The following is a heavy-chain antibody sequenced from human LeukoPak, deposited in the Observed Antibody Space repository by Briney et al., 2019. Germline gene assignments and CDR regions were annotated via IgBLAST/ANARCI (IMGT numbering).Heavy chain of an antibody. CDR3: AITLEFGGGMDV. D-gene: IGHD3-10*01. Sequence: GGSLRLSCAASGFTFSNAWMSWVRQAPGKGLEWVSSISSSSSYIYYADSVKGRFTISRDNAKNSLYLQMNSLRAEDTAVYYCAITLEFGGGMDVWGKRTTVTVSS. CDR1: GFTFSNAW. CDR2: ISSSSSYI. J-gene: IGHJ6*04. V-gene: IGHV3-21*01.